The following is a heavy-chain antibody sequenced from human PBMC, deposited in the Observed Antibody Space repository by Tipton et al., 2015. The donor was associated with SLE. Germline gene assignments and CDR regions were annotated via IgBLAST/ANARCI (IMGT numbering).Heavy chain of an antibody. J-gene: IGHJ4*02. V-gene: IGHV1-46*01. CDR1: GYTFTSYY. CDR3: ARDGSSSSYFDY. Sequence: QSGAEVKKPGASVKVSCKASGYTFTSYYMHWVRQAPGQGLEWMGVINPSAGSTSYAQKFQGRVIMTRDTSTRTAYVELSSLRSEDTAVYYCARDGSSSSYFDYWGQGTLVTVSS. D-gene: IGHD6-13*01. CDR2: INPSAGST.